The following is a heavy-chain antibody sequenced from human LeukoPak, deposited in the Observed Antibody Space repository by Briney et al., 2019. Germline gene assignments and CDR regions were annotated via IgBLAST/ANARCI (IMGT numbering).Heavy chain of an antibody. CDR1: GFTFSSYW. CDR3: ARGLACSSTSCYRGFDY. Sequence: PWGSLRLSCAASGFTFSSYWMHWVRQAPGKGLVWVSRINSDGSSTSYADSVKGRFTISRDSAKNTLYLQMNSLRAEDTAVYYCARGLACSSTSCYRGFDYWGQGTLVTVSS. V-gene: IGHV3-74*01. CDR2: INSDGSST. J-gene: IGHJ4*02. D-gene: IGHD2-2*02.